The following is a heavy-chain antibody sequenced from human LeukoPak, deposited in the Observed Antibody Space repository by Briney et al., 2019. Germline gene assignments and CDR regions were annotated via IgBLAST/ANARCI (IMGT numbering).Heavy chain of an antibody. V-gene: IGHV3-30*02. J-gene: IGHJ6*03. CDR2: IRYDGSNK. CDR3: AKDALQGALEWLLPYHMDV. CDR1: GFTFSNYG. Sequence: GGSLRLSCAASGFTFSNYGLHWVRQAPGKGLEWVAFIRYDGSNKSYADSVKGRFTISRDNSKNTLYLQMNSLRAEDTAVYYCAKDALQGALEWLLPYHMDVWGKGTTVTVSS. D-gene: IGHD3-3*01.